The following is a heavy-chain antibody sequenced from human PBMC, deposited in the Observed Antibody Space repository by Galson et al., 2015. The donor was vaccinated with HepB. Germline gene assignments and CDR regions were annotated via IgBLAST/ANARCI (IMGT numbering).Heavy chain of an antibody. V-gene: IGHV3-30*18. D-gene: IGHD3-10*01. Sequence: SLRLSCAASGFTFSSYGMHWVRQAPGKGLEWVAVISYDGSNKYYADSVKGRFTISRDNSKNTLYLQMNSLRAEDTAVYYCAKDRGPGMDVWGQGTTVTVSS. CDR1: GFTFSSYG. CDR2: ISYDGSNK. J-gene: IGHJ6*02. CDR3: AKDRGPGMDV.